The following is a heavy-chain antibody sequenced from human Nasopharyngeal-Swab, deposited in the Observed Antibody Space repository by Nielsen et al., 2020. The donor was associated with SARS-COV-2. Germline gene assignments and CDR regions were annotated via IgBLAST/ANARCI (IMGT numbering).Heavy chain of an antibody. Sequence: VRQAPGKGLEWVGRTRKRGNTYATEYAASVKGRFTISRVDSRNSLYLHMSGLTTEDTAVYYCSRWEGGAYFDYWGQGTLGTVSS. V-gene: IGHV3-72*01. CDR2: TRKRGNTYAT. J-gene: IGHJ4*02. D-gene: IGHD1-26*01. CDR3: SRWEGGAYFDY.